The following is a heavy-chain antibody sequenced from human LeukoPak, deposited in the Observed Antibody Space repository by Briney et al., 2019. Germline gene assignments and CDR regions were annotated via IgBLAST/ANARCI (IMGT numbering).Heavy chain of an antibody. J-gene: IGHJ2*01. Sequence: GASVKVSCKASGYTFSGYYMHWVRQAPGRGLEWMGWINPNTGGTNFAQNFQGRVTMTRDTSISTAYMELSRLRSDDTAVYYCARLSGWYFDLWGRGTLVTVSS. CDR3: ARLSGWYFDL. CDR1: GYTFSGYY. V-gene: IGHV1-2*02. CDR2: INPNTGGT. D-gene: IGHD7-27*01.